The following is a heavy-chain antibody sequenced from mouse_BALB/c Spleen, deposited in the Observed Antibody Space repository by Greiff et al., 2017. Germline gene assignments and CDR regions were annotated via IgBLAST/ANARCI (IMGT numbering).Heavy chain of an antibody. Sequence: VKVVESGAELARPGASVKMSCKASGYTFTSYTMHWVKQRPGQGLEWIGYINPSSGYTNYNQKFKDKATLTADKSSSTAYMQLSSLTSEDSAVYYCAYGYDDGYYAMDYWGQGTSVTVSS. CDR1: GYTFTSYT. V-gene: IGHV1-4*01. CDR2: INPSSGYT. D-gene: IGHD2-2*01. J-gene: IGHJ4*01. CDR3: AYGYDDGYYAMDY.